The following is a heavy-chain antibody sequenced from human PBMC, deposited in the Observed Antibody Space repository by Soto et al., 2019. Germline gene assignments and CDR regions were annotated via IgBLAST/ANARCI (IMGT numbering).Heavy chain of an antibody. CDR3: AKGEIVETDAFDI. V-gene: IGHV3-23*01. CDR1: GFTFSSYA. Sequence: GGSLRLSCAASGFTFSSYAMSWVRQAPGKGLEWVSAISGSGGSSYYADSVKGRFTISRDNSKNTLYLQMNSLRAEDTAVYYCAKGEIVETDAFDIWGQGTMVTVSS. CDR2: ISGSGGSS. D-gene: IGHD5-12*01. J-gene: IGHJ3*02.